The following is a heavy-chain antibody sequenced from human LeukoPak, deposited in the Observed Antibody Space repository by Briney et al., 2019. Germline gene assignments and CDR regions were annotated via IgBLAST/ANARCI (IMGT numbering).Heavy chain of an antibody. CDR2: IYYSGST. CDR1: GYSISISNW. D-gene: IGHD3-10*01. Sequence: SETLSLTCAVSGYSISISNWWGWIRQPPGKGLEWIGYIYYSGSTYYNPSLKSRVTISVDTSKNQFSLKLSSVTAADTAVYYCARLYGSGSYFLTPLDYWGQGTLVTVSS. J-gene: IGHJ4*02. CDR3: ARLYGSGSYFLTPLDY. V-gene: IGHV4-28*01.